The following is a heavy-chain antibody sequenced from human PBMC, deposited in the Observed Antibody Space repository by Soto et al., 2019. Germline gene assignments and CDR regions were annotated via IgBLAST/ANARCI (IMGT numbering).Heavy chain of an antibody. Sequence: SETLSLTCTISGGSISSGGYYWSWIRQHPGKGLEWIGFIYYNGNAFYNPSLKSRVTILVESSKNQFSLKLSSATAADTAVYYCARDEITSYQYALDIWGPGTLVTVS. CDR2: IYYNGNA. CDR3: ARDEITSYQYALDI. J-gene: IGHJ3*02. D-gene: IGHD1-20*01. CDR1: GGSISSGGYY. V-gene: IGHV4-31*03.